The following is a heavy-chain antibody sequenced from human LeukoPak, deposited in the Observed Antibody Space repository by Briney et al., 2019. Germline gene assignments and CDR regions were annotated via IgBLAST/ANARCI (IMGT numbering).Heavy chain of an antibody. D-gene: IGHD1-1*01. V-gene: IGHV3-23*05. CDR3: AKGGGRPLDDAYDI. J-gene: IGHJ3*02. CDR1: GFPFSSYA. Sequence: GGSLGLSCAASGFPFSSYAMSWVRQLPGKGLEWVSTIFSGGSVSYYADSVQGRFTVYRDNSKNTLYLQMIGLRAEDTATYYCAKGGGRPLDDAYDIWGQGTVVTVSS. CDR2: IFSGGSVS.